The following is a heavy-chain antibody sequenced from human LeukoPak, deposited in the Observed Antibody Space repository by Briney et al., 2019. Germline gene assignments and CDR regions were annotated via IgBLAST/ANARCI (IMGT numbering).Heavy chain of an antibody. CDR3: AKDPRGYSYGSHFDY. V-gene: IGHV3-23*01. D-gene: IGHD5-18*01. CDR2: ISTSGGST. Sequence: RGSLRLSCAASGFTFTSYAMSWVRQAPGKGLEWVSAISTSGGSTYYADSVKGRFTISRDNSKNTLHLQMNSLRAEDTAVYYCAKDPRGYSYGSHFDYWGQGTLVTVSS. J-gene: IGHJ4*02. CDR1: GFTFTSYA.